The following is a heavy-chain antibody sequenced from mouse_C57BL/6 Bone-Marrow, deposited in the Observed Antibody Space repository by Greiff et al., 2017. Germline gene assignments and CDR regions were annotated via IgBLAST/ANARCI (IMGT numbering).Heavy chain of an antibody. J-gene: IGHJ1*03. CDR2: IYPRSGNT. CDR3: ARSYYYSSYVGEYFDV. V-gene: IGHV1-81*01. CDR1: GYTFTSYG. D-gene: IGHD2-5*01. Sequence: QVQLQQSGAELVRPGASVKLSCKASGYTFTSYGISWVKQSTGQGLEWIGEIYPRSGNTYYNEKFKGKATLTADKSSSTAYMELRSLTSEDSAVYYCARSYYYSSYVGEYFDVWGTGTTVTVSS.